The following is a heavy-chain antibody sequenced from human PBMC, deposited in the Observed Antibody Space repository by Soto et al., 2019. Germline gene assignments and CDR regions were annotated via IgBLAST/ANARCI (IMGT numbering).Heavy chain of an antibody. CDR2: IIPSPART. D-gene: IGHD1-26*01. CDR1: GGTFSNSP. CDR3: ASGQVGARSFDY. J-gene: IGHJ4*02. Sequence: QVQLVQSGAELRKPGSAVKLSCKASGGTFSNSPISWVRQIPGQGPEWMGRIIPSPARTIYSRKFRGRVTLTADKSTQTVYMTLSSLTTEDSGVYCCASGQVGARSFDYWGQGTRVTVSS. V-gene: IGHV1-69*02.